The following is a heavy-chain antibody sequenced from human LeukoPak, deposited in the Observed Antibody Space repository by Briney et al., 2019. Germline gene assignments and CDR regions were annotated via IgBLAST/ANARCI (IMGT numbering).Heavy chain of an antibody. Sequence: GSLRLSCAASGFTFSDHWMTWVRQVPGKGLEWVADIKKDGSEKNEVDSAKGRFTISRDNAKNSLYLEMNSLRAEDTAVYYCARGPPYGARCDYLDYWGQGALVTVSS. CDR1: GFTFSDHW. D-gene: IGHD4/OR15-4a*01. J-gene: IGHJ4*02. V-gene: IGHV3-7*01. CDR3: ARGPPYGARCDYLDY. CDR2: IKKDGSEK.